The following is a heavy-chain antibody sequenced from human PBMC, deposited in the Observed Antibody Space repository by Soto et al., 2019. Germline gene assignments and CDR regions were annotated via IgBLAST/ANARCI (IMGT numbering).Heavy chain of an antibody. Sequence: GGSLRLSCAASGFTFSSYAMHWVRQAPGKGLEWVAVISYDGSNKYYADSVKGRFTISRDNSKNTLYLQMNSLRAEDTAVYYCARDEGRWSSSWYFDYWGQGTLVTVSS. CDR3: ARDEGRWSSSWYFDY. CDR2: ISYDGSNK. V-gene: IGHV3-30-3*01. J-gene: IGHJ4*02. CDR1: GFTFSSYA. D-gene: IGHD6-13*01.